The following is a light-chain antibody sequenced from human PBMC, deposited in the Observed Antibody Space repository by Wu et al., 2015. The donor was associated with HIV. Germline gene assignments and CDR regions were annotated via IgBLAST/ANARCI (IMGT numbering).Light chain of an antibody. V-gene: IGKV3-20*01. CDR1: QSVTSNY. J-gene: IGKJ4*01. CDR2: GAS. Sequence: EIVLTQSPGTLSLSPGERATLSCRASQSVTSNYLAWYQLKAGQAPRLLIYGASSRATGIPERFSGSGSGTDFTLTITGLEPEDFAVYYCQQYGNSPLTFGGGTKVEIK. CDR3: QQYGNSPLT.